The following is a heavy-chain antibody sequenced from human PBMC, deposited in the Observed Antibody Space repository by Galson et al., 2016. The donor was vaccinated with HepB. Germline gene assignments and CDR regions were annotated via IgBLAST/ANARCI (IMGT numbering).Heavy chain of an antibody. CDR2: IIPIYGTT. Sequence: SVKVSCKASGGTFGTYAISWVRQAPGQGLDWMGGIIPIYGTTHYAQKFQGRVTMTADESTNKAYMELSSLRSEDTAVYYCAREREGAAGYYYYGMDVWGQGTPVTVSS. CDR3: AREREGAAGYYYYGMDV. V-gene: IGHV1-69*13. J-gene: IGHJ6*02. CDR1: GGTFGTYA. D-gene: IGHD1-26*01.